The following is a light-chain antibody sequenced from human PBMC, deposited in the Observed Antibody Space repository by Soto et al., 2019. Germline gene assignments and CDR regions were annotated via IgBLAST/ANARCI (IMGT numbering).Light chain of an antibody. V-gene: IGKV3-15*01. CDR1: QSVSNN. J-gene: IGKJ1*01. CDR3: QQYNNCPPWA. Sequence: EIVMTQSPATLSVSPGERATLSCRASQSVSNNLAWYQQKPGQAPRLLIYGASTRATDIPARFSGSGSGTEFTLTISSLQSEDFAVYYCQQYNNCPPWAFGQGTKVEIK. CDR2: GAS.